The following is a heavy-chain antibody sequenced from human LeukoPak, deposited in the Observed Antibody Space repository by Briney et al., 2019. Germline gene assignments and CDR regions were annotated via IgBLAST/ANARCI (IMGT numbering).Heavy chain of an antibody. D-gene: IGHD3-3*02. CDR2: IWYDGSNK. V-gene: IGHV3-33*08. CDR3: ATSLGESTFET. Sequence: GGSLRLSCAASGFTASTNHLSWVRQAPGKGLEWVAVIWYDGSNKYYADSVKGRFTISRDNSTNTLYVQMNSLRVEDTAVYYCATSLGESTFETWGQGTLVTVSS. CDR1: GFTASTNH. J-gene: IGHJ5*02.